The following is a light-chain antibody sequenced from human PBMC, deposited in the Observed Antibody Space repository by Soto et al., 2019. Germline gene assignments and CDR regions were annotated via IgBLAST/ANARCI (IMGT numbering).Light chain of an antibody. CDR3: SSYAGSTNYVL. CDR1: SSDVGGYNS. V-gene: IGLV2-8*01. Sequence: QSVLTQPPSASGSPGQSVTISCTGTSSDVGGYNSVSWYQQHPGKAPKLIIYEVIKRPSGVPDRFSGSKSGNTASLTVSGLQADDEADYFCSSYAGSTNYVLFGGGTKLTVL. J-gene: IGLJ2*01. CDR2: EVI.